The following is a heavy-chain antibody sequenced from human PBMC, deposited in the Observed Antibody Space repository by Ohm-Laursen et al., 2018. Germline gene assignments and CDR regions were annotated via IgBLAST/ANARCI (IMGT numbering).Heavy chain of an antibody. D-gene: IGHD3-16*01. CDR1: GFTFSSYE. Sequence: SLRLSCTASGFTFSSYEMNWVRQAPGKGLEWVSYISSSGSTIHYADSVKGRFTISRDNAKNSLYLQMNSLRAEDTAVYHCARDPVRGLTDYWGQGTLVTVSS. CDR3: ARDPVRGLTDY. J-gene: IGHJ4*02. V-gene: IGHV3-48*03. CDR2: ISSSGSTI.